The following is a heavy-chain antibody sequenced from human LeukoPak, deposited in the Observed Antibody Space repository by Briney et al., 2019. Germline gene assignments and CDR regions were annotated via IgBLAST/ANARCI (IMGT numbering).Heavy chain of an antibody. J-gene: IGHJ4*02. CDR1: GFTFRNYA. CDR2: IWYDGSNK. CDR3: ARDRSLATSSGYDPRRFDS. V-gene: IGHV3-33*08. D-gene: IGHD5-12*01. Sequence: GGSLRLSCAASGFTFRNYAMSWVRQAPGKGLEWVAVIWYDGSNKYYADSVKGRFTISRDNSKNTLFLQMNSLRAEDTAVYYCARDRSLATSSGYDPRRFDSWGQGTPVTVSS.